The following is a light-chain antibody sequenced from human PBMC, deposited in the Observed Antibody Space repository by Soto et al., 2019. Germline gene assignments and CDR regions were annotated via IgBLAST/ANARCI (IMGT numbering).Light chain of an antibody. J-gene: IGLJ1*01. CDR3: CSYAGSYTPWV. CDR1: SSDVGGYNY. CDR2: DVS. Sequence: QSVLTQPRSVSGSPGQSVTISCTGTSSDVGGYNYVSWYQQHPGKAPKLMIYDVSKRPSGVPDRFSGSKSGNTASLTISGLQAEDEADYYCCSYAGSYTPWVFGTGTRSTS. V-gene: IGLV2-11*01.